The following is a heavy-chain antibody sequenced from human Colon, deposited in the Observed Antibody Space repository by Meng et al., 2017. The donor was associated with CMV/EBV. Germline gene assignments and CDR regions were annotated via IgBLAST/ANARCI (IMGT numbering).Heavy chain of an antibody. CDR1: GFTISSSY. J-gene: IGHJ4*02. D-gene: IGHD2-21*01. CDR2: IYSGGST. Sequence: GESLKTSCATSGFTISSSYMAWIRQTPGKGLEWVALIYSGGSTYYADSVKGRLTISRDDSTDTLFLQMNNLQVEDTGLYYCARGPMIAEGVWGLGTLVTVSS. V-gene: IGHV3-66*02. CDR3: ARGPMIAEGV.